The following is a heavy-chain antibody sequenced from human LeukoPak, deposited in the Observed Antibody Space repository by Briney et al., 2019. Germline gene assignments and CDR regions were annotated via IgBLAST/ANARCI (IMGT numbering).Heavy chain of an antibody. J-gene: IGHJ4*02. D-gene: IGHD3-22*01. CDR2: IYYSGST. V-gene: IGHV4-61*01. CDR3: ARGVMDYDSSNFDY. Sequence: PSETLSLTCTVSGGSVSSGSYYWSWIRQPPGKGLEWIGYIYYSGSTNYNPSLKSRVTISVDTSKNQFSLKLSSVTAADTAVYYCARGVMDYDSSNFDYWGQGTLVTVSS. CDR1: GGSVSSGSYY.